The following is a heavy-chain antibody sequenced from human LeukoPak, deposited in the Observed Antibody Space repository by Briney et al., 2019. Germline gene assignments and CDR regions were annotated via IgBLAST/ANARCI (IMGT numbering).Heavy chain of an antibody. V-gene: IGHV4-59*01. CDR2: IYNGGST. J-gene: IGHJ4*02. D-gene: IGHD4-11*01. CDR1: GGSISSYY. Sequence: SSETLSLTCTVSGGSISSYYWSWIRQPPGKGLEWIGYIYNGGSTNYSPSLNSRVTISVDKSKNQFSLKLSSVTAADTAVYYCTSGNDYSNYYFDYWGQGTLVTVSS. CDR3: TSGNDYSNYYFDY.